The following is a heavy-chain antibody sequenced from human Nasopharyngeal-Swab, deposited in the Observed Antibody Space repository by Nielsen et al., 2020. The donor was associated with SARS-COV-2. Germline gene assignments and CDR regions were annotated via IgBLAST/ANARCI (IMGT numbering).Heavy chain of an antibody. Sequence: SETLSLTCAFYGGSFNSYYWTWIRQSPGKVLEWIGEISHSGSTKYNPSLKSRLTISVDTSNNQFSLKLTSVTAADTGVYYCARIKSGPYSSLYCYGLDVWGPGTTVTVSS. D-gene: IGHD1-26*01. CDR3: ARIKSGPYSSLYCYGLDV. J-gene: IGHJ6*02. CDR2: ISHSGST. V-gene: IGHV4-34*01. CDR1: GGSFNSYY.